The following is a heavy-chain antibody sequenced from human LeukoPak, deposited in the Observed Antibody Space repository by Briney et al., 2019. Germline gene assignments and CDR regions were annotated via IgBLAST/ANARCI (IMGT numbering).Heavy chain of an antibody. J-gene: IGHJ4*02. V-gene: IGHV3-53*01. CDR3: AKSFMAAPPGAPFDC. CDR2: IYSGGST. Sequence: PGGSLRLSCAASGFTVSSNYMSWVRQAPGKGLEWVSVIYSGGSTYYADPVKGRFTISRDNSKNTLYLQMNSLRAEDTAVYYCAKSFMAAPPGAPFDCWGQGTLVTVSS. CDR1: GFTVSSNY. D-gene: IGHD6-6*01.